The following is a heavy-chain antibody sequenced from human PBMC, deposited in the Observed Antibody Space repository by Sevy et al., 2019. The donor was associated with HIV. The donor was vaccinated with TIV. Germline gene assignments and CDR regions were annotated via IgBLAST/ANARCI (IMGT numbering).Heavy chain of an antibody. Sequence: GGSLRLSCATSGSTFSDYAMHWVRQAPGKGLEWVALISHDEKNTHYADSVKGRFTISRDNSKNTRFLQMNSLRADDTAVYYCVRGVDTALITLSAYWGQGTLVTVSS. CDR3: VRGVDTALITLSAY. CDR1: GSTFSDYA. D-gene: IGHD5-18*01. V-gene: IGHV3-30*04. CDR2: ISHDEKNT. J-gene: IGHJ4*02.